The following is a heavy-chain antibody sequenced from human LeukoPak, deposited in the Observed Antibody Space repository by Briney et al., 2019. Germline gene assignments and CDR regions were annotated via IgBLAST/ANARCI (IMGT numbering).Heavy chain of an antibody. J-gene: IGHJ6*02. Sequence: SETLSLTCTVSGGSISSSSYYWGWIRQPPGKGLEWIGSIYYSGSTYYNPSLKSRVTISVDTSKNQFSLKLSSVIAADTAVYYCARTCYDFWSGYPTTYGMDVWAKGPRSPSP. CDR1: GGSISSSSYY. D-gene: IGHD3-3*01. V-gene: IGHV4-39*07. CDR2: IYYSGST. CDR3: ARTCYDFWSGYPTTYGMDV.